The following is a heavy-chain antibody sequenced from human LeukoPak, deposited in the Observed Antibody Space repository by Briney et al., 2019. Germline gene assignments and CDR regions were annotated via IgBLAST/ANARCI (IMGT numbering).Heavy chain of an antibody. Sequence: GGSLRLSCAASGFTFSSYSMNWVRQAPGKGLEWVSSISSSSSYIYYADSVKGRFTISRDNAKNSLYLQMNSLRAEDTAVYYCARGRGQLLSQTYFDYWGQGTLVTVSS. CDR3: ARGRGQLLSQTYFDY. CDR2: ISSSSSYI. J-gene: IGHJ4*02. D-gene: IGHD2-2*01. CDR1: GFTFSSYS. V-gene: IGHV3-21*01.